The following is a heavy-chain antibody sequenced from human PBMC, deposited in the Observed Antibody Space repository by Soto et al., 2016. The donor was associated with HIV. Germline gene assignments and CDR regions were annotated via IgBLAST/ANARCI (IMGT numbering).Heavy chain of an antibody. V-gene: IGHV4-61*01. CDR1: GGSVSNAIYY. CDR3: ARGCQRIPVGPTNWYFDL. D-gene: IGHD6-19*01. Sequence: QVQLQESGPGLVKPSETLSLTCTVSGGSVSNAIYYWSWIRQPPGKGLEWIGYVYYTGSTNYNPSLKSRVTISVDTSKNQFSLKLSSVTAADTAVYYCARGCQRIPVGPTNWYFDLWGRGTLVTVSS. CDR2: VYYTGST. J-gene: IGHJ2*01.